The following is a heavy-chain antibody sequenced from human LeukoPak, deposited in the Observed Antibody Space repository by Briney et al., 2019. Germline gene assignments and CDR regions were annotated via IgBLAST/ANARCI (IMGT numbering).Heavy chain of an antibody. CDR3: HGYYYGSGRYDAFDI. D-gene: IGHD3-10*01. V-gene: IGHV3-23*01. Sequence: PGGSLRLSCAASGFTFSSYAMSLVRQAPGKGLEWVSAISGSGGSTYYADSVKGRFTISRDNSKNTLYLQMNSLRAEDTAVYYCHGYYYGSGRYDAFDIWGQGTMVTVSS. CDR2: ISGSGGST. CDR1: GFTFSSYA. J-gene: IGHJ3*02.